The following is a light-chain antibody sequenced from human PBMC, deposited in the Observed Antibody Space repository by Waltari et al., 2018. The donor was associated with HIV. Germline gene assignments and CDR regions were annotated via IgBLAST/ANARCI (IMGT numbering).Light chain of an antibody. CDR1: SGYSNYK. CDR2: VGTGGIVG. V-gene: IGLV9-49*01. Sequence: QPVLTQPPSASASLGASVTLTCTLSSGYSNYKVDWYPQRPGQGPRFVMRVGTGGIVGSKGDGIPDRFSVLGSGLNRFLTIKNIQEEDEADYHCGADHGSGSNFNWVFGGGTKLTVL. J-gene: IGLJ3*02. CDR3: GADHGSGSNFNWV.